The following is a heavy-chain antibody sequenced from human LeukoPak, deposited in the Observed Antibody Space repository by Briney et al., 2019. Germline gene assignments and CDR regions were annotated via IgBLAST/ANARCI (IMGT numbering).Heavy chain of an antibody. CDR3: ARRVQTTGVFDY. CDR1: GYTFTGYY. V-gene: IGHV1-2*06. J-gene: IGHJ4*02. CDR2: INPNSGDT. D-gene: IGHD4/OR15-4a*01. Sequence: GASVKVSCNASGYTFTGYYMHWVRQAPGQGLEWMGRINPNSGDTNYAQKFQGRVTMTGDTSISTAYMELSRLKSDDPAVYYCARRVQTTGVFDYWGQGTLVTVSS.